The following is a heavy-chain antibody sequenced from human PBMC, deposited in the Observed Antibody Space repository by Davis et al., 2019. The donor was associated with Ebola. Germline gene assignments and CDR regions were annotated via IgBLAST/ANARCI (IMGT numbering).Heavy chain of an antibody. CDR2: ISGSGGTT. J-gene: IGHJ4*02. Sequence: GSLRLSCADSVITFSSYAMTWVRQAPGKVLEWVSAISGSGGTTYYVDSVKGRFTISRDNSKNTLYLQMNSLRAEDSAVYYCARDVWFGLTRLDYWGQGTLVTVSS. CDR1: VITFSSYA. CDR3: ARDVWFGLTRLDY. V-gene: IGHV3-23*01. D-gene: IGHD3-10*01.